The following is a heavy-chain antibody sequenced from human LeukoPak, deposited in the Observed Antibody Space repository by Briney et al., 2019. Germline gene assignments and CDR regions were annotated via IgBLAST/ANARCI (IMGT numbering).Heavy chain of an antibody. CDR1: GFIFSTYG. J-gene: IGHJ4*02. CDR3: AMTAAGKFDN. D-gene: IGHD6-13*01. V-gene: IGHV3-23*01. Sequence: PGGSLRLCCAASGFIFSTYGMSWVRQVPGKGLEWLSAITSTGGTTYYADSVRGRFTISRDNSKNTVYLQVNSLRAEDTAIFYCAMTAAGKFDNWGQGTLVTVFS. CDR2: ITSTGGTT.